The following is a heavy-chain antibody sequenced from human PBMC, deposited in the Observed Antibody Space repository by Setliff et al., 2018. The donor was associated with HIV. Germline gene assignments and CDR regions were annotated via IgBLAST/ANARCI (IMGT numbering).Heavy chain of an antibody. CDR2: IRFDGNRE. D-gene: IGHD5-12*01. Sequence: GGSLRLSCAASGFIFSDYAMHWVRQAPGKGLEWVAHIRFDGNREYYADSVKGRFTISRDNSKNTVYLEMNSLRADDTAVYYCTKERGDGYGYYFHYWGQGTLVTVSS. V-gene: IGHV3-30*02. J-gene: IGHJ4*02. CDR3: TKERGDGYGYYFHY. CDR1: GFIFSDYA.